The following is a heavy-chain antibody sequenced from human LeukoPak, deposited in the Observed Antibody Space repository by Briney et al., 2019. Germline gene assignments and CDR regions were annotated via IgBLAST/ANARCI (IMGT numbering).Heavy chain of an antibody. D-gene: IGHD3-3*01. Sequence: SETLSLTCTVSGGSISSYYWSWIRQPPGKGLECIGYIYYSGSTNYNPSLKSRVTISVDTSKNQFSLKLSSVTAADTAVYYCARVYWSAYYLHWFDPWGQGTLVTVSS. CDR1: GGSISSYY. V-gene: IGHV4-59*01. CDR3: ARVYWSAYYLHWFDP. J-gene: IGHJ5*02. CDR2: IYYSGST.